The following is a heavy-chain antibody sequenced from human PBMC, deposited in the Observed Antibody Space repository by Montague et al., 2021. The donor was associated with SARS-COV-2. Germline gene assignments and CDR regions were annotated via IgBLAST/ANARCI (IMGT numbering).Heavy chain of an antibody. CDR3: ARGLMSINMMVVIMTGASTWLDS. CDR2: VHYSGNI. CDR1: GGSINSDSYY. V-gene: IGHV4-39*07. J-gene: IGHJ5*01. D-gene: IGHD3-22*01. Sequence: SETLSLTCSVSGGSINSDSYYWGWIRQPPGKTLEWVGSVHYSGNIYYKPSLKSRVTISVDTSKNQFSLKLSSVTAADTAVYYCARGLMSINMMVVIMTGASTWLDSWGQGTLVTVSP.